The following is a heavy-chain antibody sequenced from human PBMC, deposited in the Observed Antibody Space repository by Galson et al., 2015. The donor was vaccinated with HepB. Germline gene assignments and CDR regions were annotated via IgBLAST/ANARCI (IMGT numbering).Heavy chain of an antibody. CDR2: IDPSDSYT. V-gene: IGHV5-10-1*01. CDR1: GYSFTSYW. CDR3: ASTPWQLVGGKYYYYGMDV. D-gene: IGHD6-6*01. J-gene: IGHJ6*02. Sequence: QSGAEVKKPGESLRISCKGSGYSFTSYWISWVRQMPGKGLEWMGRIDPSDSYTNYSPSFQGHVTISADKSISTAYLQWSSLKASDTAMYYCASTPWQLVGGKYYYYGMDVWGQGTTVTVSS.